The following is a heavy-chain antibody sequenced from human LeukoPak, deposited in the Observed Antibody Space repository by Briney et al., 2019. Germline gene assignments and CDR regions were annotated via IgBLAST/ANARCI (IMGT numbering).Heavy chain of an antibody. CDR1: GYSFSSYW. CDR2: IYPGDSNT. D-gene: IGHD3-22*01. J-gene: IGHJ4*02. V-gene: IGHV5-51*01. CDR3: ARHYDGSGYYYFAY. Sequence: GESLKISCKGSGYSFSSYWIGWVRQMPGKGLEWMGIIYPGDSNTRYSPSFQGHVTISADKSISTAYLQWSSLRASDTAMYYCARHYDGSGYYYFAYWGQGTLVTVSS.